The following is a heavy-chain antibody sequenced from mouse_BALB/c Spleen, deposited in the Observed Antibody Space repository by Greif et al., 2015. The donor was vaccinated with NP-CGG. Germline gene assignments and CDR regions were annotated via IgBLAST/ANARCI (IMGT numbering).Heavy chain of an antibody. CDR1: GYTFTDYE. Sequence: QVQLKESGAELVRPGASVTLSCKASGYTFTDYEMHWVKQTPVHGLEWIGAIDPETGGTAYNQKFKGKATLTADKSSSTAYMELRSLTSEDSAVYYCTRHDGYFDYWGQGTTLTVSS. J-gene: IGHJ2*01. V-gene: IGHV1-15*01. D-gene: IGHD2-3*01. CDR3: TRHDGYFDY. CDR2: IDPETGGT.